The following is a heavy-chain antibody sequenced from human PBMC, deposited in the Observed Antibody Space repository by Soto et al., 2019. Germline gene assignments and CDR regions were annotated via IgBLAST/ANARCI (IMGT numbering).Heavy chain of an antibody. V-gene: IGHV4-59*01. D-gene: IGHD5-18*01. CDR1: GGSISSYY. J-gene: IGHJ4*02. Sequence: SETLSLTCTFSGGSISSYYWSWIRQPPGKGLEWIGYIYYSGSTNYNPSLKSRVTISVDTSKNQFSLKLSSVTAADTAVYYCALLPVDTAMVTIYYWGQGTLVTVSS. CDR3: ALLPVDTAMVTIYY. CDR2: IYYSGST.